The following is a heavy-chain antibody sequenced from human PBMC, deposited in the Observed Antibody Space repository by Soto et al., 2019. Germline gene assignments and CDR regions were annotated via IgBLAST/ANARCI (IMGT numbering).Heavy chain of an antibody. J-gene: IGHJ4*02. CDR2: IHFDGSTT. V-gene: IGHV3-74*01. CDR1: GFTFSSYW. Sequence: EVQLVESGGGLVQPGGSLRLSCAASGFTFSSYWMHWVRQVPGKGLVWVSRIHFDGSTTHYADSVKGRFTISRDNAKTTLSLQMNRLRAEETAVYYCARDAYISGYYQFDYWGQGTLVTVSS. CDR3: ARDAYISGYYQFDY. D-gene: IGHD6-19*01.